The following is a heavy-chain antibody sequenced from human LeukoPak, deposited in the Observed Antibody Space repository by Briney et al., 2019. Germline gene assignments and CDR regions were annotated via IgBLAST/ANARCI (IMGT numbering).Heavy chain of an antibody. CDR3: ARDRGRTMLVDH. CDR1: GYTFTSNY. CDR2: INPSSGSP. V-gene: IGHV1-46*01. Sequence: ASVKVSCKASGYTFTSNYMHWVRQAPGQGLEWMGMINPSSGSPRYAKTVQGRVTMTTDTSTSTVYMEMSSLRSEDTPVYYCARDRGRTMLVDHWGQGTLVTVSS. J-gene: IGHJ5*02. D-gene: IGHD1-7*01.